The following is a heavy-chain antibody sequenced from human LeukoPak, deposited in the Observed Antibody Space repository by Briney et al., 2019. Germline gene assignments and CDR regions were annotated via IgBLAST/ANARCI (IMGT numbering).Heavy chain of an antibody. V-gene: IGHV6-1*01. Sequence: SQTLSLTCAISGDSVSSNSAAWNWIRQSPSRGLEWLGRTCYRSKWYNDYAVSVKSRITINPDTSKNQFSLQLNSVTPEDTAVYYCARDPLTYYYDSSGYYLPYYFDYWGQGTLVTVSS. D-gene: IGHD3-22*01. CDR2: TCYRSKWYN. CDR1: GDSVSSNSAA. CDR3: ARDPLTYYYDSSGYYLPYYFDY. J-gene: IGHJ4*02.